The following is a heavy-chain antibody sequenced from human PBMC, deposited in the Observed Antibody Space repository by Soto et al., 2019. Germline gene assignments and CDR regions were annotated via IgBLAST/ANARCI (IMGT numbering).Heavy chain of an antibody. D-gene: IGHD3-10*01. V-gene: IGHV3-21*01. CDR1: GFTFSSYS. J-gene: IGHJ6*02. CDR2: ISSSSSYI. Sequence: GGSLRLSCAASGFTFSSYSMNWVRQAPGKGLEWVSSISSSSSYIYYADSVKGRFTISRDNAKNSLYLQMNSLRAEDTAVYYCARDYYGSGSYSYYYYGMDVWGPGTTVTVSS. CDR3: ARDYYGSGSYSYYYYGMDV.